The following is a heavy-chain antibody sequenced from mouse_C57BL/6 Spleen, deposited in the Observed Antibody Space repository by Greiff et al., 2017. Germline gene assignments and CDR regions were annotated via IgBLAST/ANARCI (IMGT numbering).Heavy chain of an antibody. V-gene: IGHV1-85*01. CDR1: GYTFTSYD. CDR3: ARRITTVVGGFDY. CDR2: IYPRDGST. Sequence: VQLQQSGPELVKPGASVKLSCKASGYTFTSYDINWVKQRPGQGLEWIGWIYPRDGSTKYNEKFKGKATLTVDTSSSTAYMELHSLTSEDSAVYFCARRITTVVGGFDYWGQGTTLTVSS. J-gene: IGHJ2*01. D-gene: IGHD1-1*01.